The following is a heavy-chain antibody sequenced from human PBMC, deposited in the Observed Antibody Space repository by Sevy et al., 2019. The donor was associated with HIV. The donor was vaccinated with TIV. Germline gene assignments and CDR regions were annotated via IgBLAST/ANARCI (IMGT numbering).Heavy chain of an antibody. J-gene: IGHJ3*01. CDR3: VRDHNDSSEYYLIGAYDV. CDR2: VFMDGTKE. Sequence: GGSLRLSCAASGFIFNSYAIHWVRQAPGKGLEWVAVVFMDGTKEFYAESVKGRFTISRDNSKKKVFLQMNSLRDEDTAVYYCVRDHNDSSEYYLIGAYDVGGQGTTVTVSS. V-gene: IGHV3-33*01. D-gene: IGHD3-22*01. CDR1: GFIFNSYA.